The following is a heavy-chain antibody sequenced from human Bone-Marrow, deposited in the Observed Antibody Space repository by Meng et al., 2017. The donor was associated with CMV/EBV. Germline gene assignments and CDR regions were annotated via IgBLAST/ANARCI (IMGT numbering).Heavy chain of an antibody. Sequence: GESLKISCAASGFTFSSYWMSWVRQAPGKGLEWVANIKQDGSEKYYVDSVKGRFTISRDNAKNSLYLQMNSLRAEDTAVYYCARDAIGGSHGYYGLDVWGQGTTVTVSS. J-gene: IGHJ6*02. V-gene: IGHV3-7*03. D-gene: IGHD1-26*01. CDR2: IKQDGSEK. CDR1: GFTFSSYW. CDR3: ARDAIGGSHGYYGLDV.